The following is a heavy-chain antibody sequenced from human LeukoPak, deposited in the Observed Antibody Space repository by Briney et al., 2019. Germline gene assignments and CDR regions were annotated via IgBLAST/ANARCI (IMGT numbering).Heavy chain of an antibody. CDR3: ARDANYRGYCSGGSCYNYYYGMDV. D-gene: IGHD2-15*01. CDR1: GFTFSDYE. CDR2: ISGSGAGT. Sequence: GGSLRLSCAASGFTFSDYEMNWVRQAPGKGLEWVSAISGSGAGTYYADSVKGRFTISRDNAKNSLYLQMDSLRAEDTAVYYCARDANYRGYCSGGSCYNYYYGMDVWGQGTTVTVSS. J-gene: IGHJ6*02. V-gene: IGHV3-21*01.